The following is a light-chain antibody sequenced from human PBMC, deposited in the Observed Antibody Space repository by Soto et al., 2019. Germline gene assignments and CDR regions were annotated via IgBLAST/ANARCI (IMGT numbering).Light chain of an antibody. CDR2: DAT. Sequence: DIQMTQSPSILSASIGDRVTISCRASQSISVWLAWYQQKPGKAPRVLIFDATALESGVPSMFSGSGSGTEFTLTINNLQPDDFATYYCQQYHTSWWTFGQGTKVDIK. V-gene: IGKV1-5*01. CDR3: QQYHTSWWT. CDR1: QSISVW. J-gene: IGKJ1*01.